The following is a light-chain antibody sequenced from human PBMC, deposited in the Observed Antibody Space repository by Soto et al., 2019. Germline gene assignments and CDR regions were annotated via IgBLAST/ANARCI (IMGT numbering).Light chain of an antibody. Sequence: QSALTQPASVSGSPGQSITISCTGTNSDIGGYPLVSWYQQHPDKSPKLIIYEGNKRPSGISNRFSASKSGNTASLTISGLQAEDEADYYCCSYAGTFYVFGTGTKLTVL. J-gene: IGLJ1*01. CDR3: CSYAGTFYV. CDR1: NSDIGGYPL. CDR2: EGN. V-gene: IGLV2-23*01.